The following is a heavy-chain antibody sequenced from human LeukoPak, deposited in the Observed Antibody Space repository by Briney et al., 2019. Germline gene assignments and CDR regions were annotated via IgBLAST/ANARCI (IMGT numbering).Heavy chain of an antibody. CDR1: GFSLSSSGVG. Sequence: SGPTLVNPTQTLTLTCTFSGFSLSSSGVGVGWIRQPPGKALEWLTLIYWDDDKRYSPSLKSRLTITKDTSKNQVVLTMTNMDPVDTATYYCAHSIFQIRRPSSGYIYYFDYWGQGTLVTVSS. D-gene: IGHD3-22*01. CDR3: AHSIFQIRRPSSGYIYYFDY. CDR2: IYWDDDK. V-gene: IGHV2-5*02. J-gene: IGHJ4*02.